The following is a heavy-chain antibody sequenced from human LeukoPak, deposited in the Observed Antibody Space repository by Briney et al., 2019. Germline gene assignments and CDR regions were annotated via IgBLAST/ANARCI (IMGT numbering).Heavy chain of an antibody. CDR2: IRTKTDGETR. CDR1: GFTFSDGW. CDR3: TTYCSRTNCYKPGGAFDI. J-gene: IGHJ3*02. D-gene: IGHD2-2*01. V-gene: IGHV3-15*01. Sequence: GGSLRLSCEGSGFTFSDGWMSWVRQAPGKGLEWVGRIRTKTDGETRDYAAPVKGRFTISRDDSKNTVYLQMNSLKIEDTAVYYCTTYCSRTNCYKPGGAFDIWGQGTVVTVSS.